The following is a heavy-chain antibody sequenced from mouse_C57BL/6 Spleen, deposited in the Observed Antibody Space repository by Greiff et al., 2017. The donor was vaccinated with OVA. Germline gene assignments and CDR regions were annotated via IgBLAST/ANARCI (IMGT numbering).Heavy chain of an antibody. Sequence: QVQLQQPGAELVMPGASVKLSCKASGYTFTSYWMHWVKQRPGQGLEWIGEIDPSDSYTNYNQKFKGKSTLTVDKSSSTAYMQLSSLTSEDSAVYYCARGDYEGFDYWGQGTTLTVSS. D-gene: IGHD2-4*01. CDR3: ARGDYEGFDY. CDR1: GYTFTSYW. J-gene: IGHJ2*01. CDR2: IDPSDSYT. V-gene: IGHV1-69*01.